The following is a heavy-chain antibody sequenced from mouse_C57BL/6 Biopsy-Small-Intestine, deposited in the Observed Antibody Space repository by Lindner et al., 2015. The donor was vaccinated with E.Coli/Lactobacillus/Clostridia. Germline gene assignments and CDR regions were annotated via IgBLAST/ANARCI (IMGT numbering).Heavy chain of an antibody. D-gene: IGHD1-1*01. V-gene: IGHV5-6-2*01. Sequence: VQLQESGGGLVKPGGSLKLSCAASGFTFSNYAMSWVRQTPENRLEWVAAINNNDGTTYYPDTVKDRFTISRDNAKNTLYLQMSSLRSEDSALYYCTRHYYRKMFVYWGRGTLVTVSA. CDR1: GFTFSNYA. J-gene: IGHJ3*01. CDR2: INNNDGTT. CDR3: TRHYYRKMFVY.